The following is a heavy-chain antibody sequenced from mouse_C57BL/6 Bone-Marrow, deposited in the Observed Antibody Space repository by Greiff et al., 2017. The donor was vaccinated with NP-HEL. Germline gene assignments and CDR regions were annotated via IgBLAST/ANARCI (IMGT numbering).Heavy chain of an antibody. CDR3: NRGVYNDYLHWYFDV. J-gene: IGHJ1*03. CDR2: IDPETGGT. D-gene: IGHD2-4*01. CDR1: GYTFTDYE. Sequence: QVQLQQSGAELVRPGASVTLSCKASGYTFTDYEMHWVKQTPVHGLEWIGAIDPETGGTAYNQKFKGKAILTADKSSSTAYMELRSLTSEDSAVYYCNRGVYNDYLHWYFDVWGTGTTVTVSS. V-gene: IGHV1-15*01.